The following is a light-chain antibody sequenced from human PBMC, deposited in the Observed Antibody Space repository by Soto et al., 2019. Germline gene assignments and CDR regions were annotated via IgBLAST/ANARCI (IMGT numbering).Light chain of an antibody. Sequence: SYEQTQPPSGSVSPGQTASITCSGDKLGDKYACWYQQKPGQSPVLVIYQDSKRPSGIPERFSGSNSGNTATLTISGTQAMDQADYYCQAWDSSTVVFGGGTKVTLL. CDR1: KLGDKY. CDR2: QDS. J-gene: IGLJ2*01. CDR3: QAWDSSTVV. V-gene: IGLV3-1*01.